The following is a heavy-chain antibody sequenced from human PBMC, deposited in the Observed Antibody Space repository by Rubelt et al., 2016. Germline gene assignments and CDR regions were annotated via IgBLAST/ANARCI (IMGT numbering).Heavy chain of an antibody. CDR2: ISFDGRNK. V-gene: IGHV3-30*04. D-gene: IGHD1/OR15-1a*01. CDR3: ARDNNGLF. J-gene: IGHJ4*02. Sequence: VQLVESGGGVVQPGRSLRLSCAASGFTFSHYAMNWVRQAPGKGLEWVAVISFDGRNKYYEESVTGRFTISRDNSKNTLYLQMDSLRAEDTAVYYCARDNNGLFWGQGTLVTVSS. CDR1: GFTFSHYA.